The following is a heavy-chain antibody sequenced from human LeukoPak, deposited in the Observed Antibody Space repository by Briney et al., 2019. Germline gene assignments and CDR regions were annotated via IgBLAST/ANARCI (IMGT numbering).Heavy chain of an antibody. D-gene: IGHD5-18*01. V-gene: IGHV1-69*05. CDR3: ARGGGGYPVSQFDP. CDR2: IIPIFGTA. Sequence: SVKVSCKASGGTFSSYAISWVRQAPGQGLERLGRIIPIFGTANYAQKFQGRVTITTDESTSTAYMELSSLRSEGTAVYYCARGGGGYPVSQFDPWGQGTLVTVSS. CDR1: GGTFSSYA. J-gene: IGHJ5*02.